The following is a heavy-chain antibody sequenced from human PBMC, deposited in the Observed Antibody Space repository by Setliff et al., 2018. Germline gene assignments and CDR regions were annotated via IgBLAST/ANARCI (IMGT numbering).Heavy chain of an antibody. Sequence: GASVKVSCKDSAYIFTNHYIHWIRQAPGQGLEWMGWISPNSGNTMYAQKFQTRVTITRDTSISTAYLDLTSLRSDDTAIYYCARDWTGSDLYEFQYMDVWGKGTPVTVSS. CDR1: AYIFTNHY. CDR2: ISPNSGNT. D-gene: IGHD2-8*02. V-gene: IGHV1-2*02. J-gene: IGHJ6*03. CDR3: ARDWTGSDLYEFQYMDV.